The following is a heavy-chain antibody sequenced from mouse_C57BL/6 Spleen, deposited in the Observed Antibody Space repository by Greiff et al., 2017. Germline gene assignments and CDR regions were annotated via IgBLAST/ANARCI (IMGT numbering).Heavy chain of an antibody. CDR1: GYSITSGYY. V-gene: IGHV3-6*01. Sequence: EVKLMESGPGLVKPSQSLSLTCSVTGYSITSGYYWNWIRQFPGNKLEWMGYISYDGSNNYNPSLKNRISITRDTSKNQFFLKLNSVTTEDTATYYCASGTALYFDYWGQGTTLTVSS. CDR3: ASGTALYFDY. CDR2: ISYDGSN. D-gene: IGHD4-1*01. J-gene: IGHJ2*01.